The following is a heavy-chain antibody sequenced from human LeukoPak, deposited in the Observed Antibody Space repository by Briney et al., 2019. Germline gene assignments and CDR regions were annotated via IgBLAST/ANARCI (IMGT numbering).Heavy chain of an antibody. D-gene: IGHD7-27*01. CDR2: INHSGST. Sequence: SETLSLTCAVYGGSFSGYYWSWIRQPPGKGLEWIGEINHSGSTNYNPSLKSRVTISVDTSKNQFSLKLSSVTAADTAVYYCARGPTGADDYWGQGTLVTVSS. CDR1: GGSFSGYY. V-gene: IGHV4-34*01. J-gene: IGHJ4*02. CDR3: ARGPTGADDY.